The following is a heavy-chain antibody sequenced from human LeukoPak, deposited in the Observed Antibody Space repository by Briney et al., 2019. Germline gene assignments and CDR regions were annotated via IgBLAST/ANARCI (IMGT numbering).Heavy chain of an antibody. Sequence: PGGSLRLSCAASGFTFSSKWMSWVRQAPGKGLEWVGNIQPDGSEGYPVDSVKGRFTISRDNSKNTLYPQMNSLRAEDTAVYYCAKDEEWIPFDPWGQGTLVTVSS. CDR1: GFTFSSKW. CDR3: AKDEEWIPFDP. CDR2: IQPDGSEG. D-gene: IGHD5-18*01. V-gene: IGHV3-7*01. J-gene: IGHJ5*02.